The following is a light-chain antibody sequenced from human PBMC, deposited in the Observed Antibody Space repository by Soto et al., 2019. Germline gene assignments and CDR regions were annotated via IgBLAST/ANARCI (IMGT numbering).Light chain of an antibody. Sequence: EMVMTQSPLSLPVTPGEPASISCGSSQSLLHSNGYNYLDWYLQKPGQSPQLLIYLGSNRASGVPDRFSGSGSGTDFTLKISRVEAEDVGVYYCMQALQTPYTFGQGTKLEIK. CDR2: LGS. V-gene: IGKV2-28*01. J-gene: IGKJ2*01. CDR3: MQALQTPYT. CDR1: QSLLHSNGYNY.